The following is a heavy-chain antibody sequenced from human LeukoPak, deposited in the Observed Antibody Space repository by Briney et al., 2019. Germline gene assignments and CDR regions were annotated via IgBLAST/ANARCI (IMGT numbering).Heavy chain of an antibody. CDR2: IYYSGST. V-gene: IGHV4-39*01. CDR3: ARLPLYLEYGINEFDY. Sequence: PSETLSLTCTVSGGSISSSSYYWGWIRQPPGKGLEWIGSIYYSGSTYYNPSLKSRVTISVDTSKNQFSLKLSSVTAADTAVYYCARLPLYLEYGINEFDYWGQGTLVTVSS. CDR1: GGSISSSSYY. D-gene: IGHD6-6*01. J-gene: IGHJ4*02.